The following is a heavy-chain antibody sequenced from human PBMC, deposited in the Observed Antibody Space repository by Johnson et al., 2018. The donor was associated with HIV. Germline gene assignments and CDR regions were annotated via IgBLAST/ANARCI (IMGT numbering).Heavy chain of an antibody. D-gene: IGHD3-10*01. Sequence: MLLVESGGGVVQPGGSLRLSCAASGFAFRTYWMVWVRQVPGKRPVWVARIYNDGSRTTYADSVRGRFTISRDNAKYTVDLQMNSLRAEDTALYYCARDRGQRAPLCAFDIWGQGTMVTVSS. CDR3: ARDRGQRAPLCAFDI. CDR1: GFAFRTYW. J-gene: IGHJ3*02. V-gene: IGHV3-74*03. CDR2: IYNDGSRT.